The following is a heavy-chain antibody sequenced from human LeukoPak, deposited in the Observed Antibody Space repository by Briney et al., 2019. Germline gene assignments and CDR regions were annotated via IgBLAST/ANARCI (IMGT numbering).Heavy chain of an antibody. Sequence: ASVKVSCKAAGYTFTSYGISWVRQARGQGLEWMGWISAYNGNTNYAQKLQGRVTMTTDTSTSTAYMELRSLRSDDTAVYYCARLQLLWFGEPDYYGMDVWGQGTTVTVSS. CDR2: ISAYNGNT. J-gene: IGHJ6*02. D-gene: IGHD3-10*01. CDR3: ARLQLLWFGEPDYYGMDV. V-gene: IGHV1-18*01. CDR1: GYTFTSYG.